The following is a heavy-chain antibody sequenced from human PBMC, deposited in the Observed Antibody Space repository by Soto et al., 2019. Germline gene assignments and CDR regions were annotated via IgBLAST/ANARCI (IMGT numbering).Heavy chain of an antibody. CDR1: GFTFSSHA. CDR2: VNGSGGDT. J-gene: IGHJ6*03. Sequence: PGGSLRLSCAASGFTFSSHAMGWLRQAPGTGPEWVAFVNGSGGDTYYADSVRGRFTISRDNSQNTLHLQMNSLRPEDTAVYYCAKDTSSSPYYMNVWGKGTTVTVSS. V-gene: IGHV3-23*01. D-gene: IGHD2-2*01. CDR3: AKDTSSSPYYMNV.